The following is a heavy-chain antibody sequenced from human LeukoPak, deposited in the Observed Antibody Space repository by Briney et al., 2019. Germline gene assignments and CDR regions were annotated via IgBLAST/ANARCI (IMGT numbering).Heavy chain of an antibody. D-gene: IGHD3-22*01. CDR3: ARGRVFYDSTGYFI. CDR2: IYSSGST. V-gene: IGHV4-4*07. Sequence: SETLSLTCAVTGGSISNYYWSWIRQPAGKGLEWIGHIYSSGSTNYNPSLKSRVTMSLDTSKSQFSLKLSSVTAADTAVYHCARGRVFYDSTGYFIWGQGTMVTVSS. J-gene: IGHJ3*02. CDR1: GGSISNYY.